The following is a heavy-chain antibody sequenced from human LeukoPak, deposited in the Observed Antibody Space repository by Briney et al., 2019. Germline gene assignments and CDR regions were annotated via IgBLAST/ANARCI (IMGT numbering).Heavy chain of an antibody. J-gene: IGHJ4*02. CDR2: ISSSSGTI. CDR1: GFTFSSYS. D-gene: IGHD6-6*01. V-gene: IGHV3-48*02. CDR3: ARETPEYD. Sequence: GGSLRLSCAASGFTFSSYSMNWLRQAPGQGLEWVSYISSSSGTIYYADSVKGRFTVSRDNAKNSLYLQMNSLRDEDTAVYYCARETPEYDWGQGTLVTVSS.